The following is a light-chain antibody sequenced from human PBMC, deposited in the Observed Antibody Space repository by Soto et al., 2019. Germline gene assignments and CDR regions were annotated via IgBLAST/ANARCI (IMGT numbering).Light chain of an antibody. V-gene: IGKV1-5*01. J-gene: IGKJ1*01. CDR1: QSISDW. CDR2: DAS. CDR3: HQYNSYSWT. Sequence: DIQMTQSPSTLSASVGDRVTITCRASQSISDWLAWYQQKPGKAPKLLIYDASTLESGVPSRFSGSGSGKESTLTISSLQPDDFATYYCHQYNSYSWTFGQGTKVEIK.